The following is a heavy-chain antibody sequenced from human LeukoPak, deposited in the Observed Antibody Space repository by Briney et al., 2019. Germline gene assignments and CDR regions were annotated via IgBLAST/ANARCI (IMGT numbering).Heavy chain of an antibody. V-gene: IGHV3-23*01. CDR1: GFTFTNYA. CDR3: AGSHFTIYYFES. D-gene: IGHD3-10*01. Sequence: PGGSLRLSCAASGFTFTNYAMSWVRQTPGKGLEWVAATVGSRPDTYHADSVKGRFTVSRDNSRNTLYLQMNSLRVEDTAVYYCAGSHFTIYYFESWGQGTLVTVSS. CDR2: TVGSRPDT. J-gene: IGHJ4*02.